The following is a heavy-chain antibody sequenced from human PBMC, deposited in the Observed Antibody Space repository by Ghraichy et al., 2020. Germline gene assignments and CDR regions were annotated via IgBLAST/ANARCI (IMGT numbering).Heavy chain of an antibody. J-gene: IGHJ4*02. CDR1: GFTFSSYS. D-gene: IGHD6-19*01. V-gene: IGHV3-48*02. CDR3: ARDSSGWTGRYFDY. CDR2: ISSSSSTI. Sequence: GGSLRLSCAASGFTFSSYSMNWVRQAPGKGLEWVSYISSSSSTIYYADSVKGRFTISRDNAKNSLYLQMNSLRDEDTAVYYCARDSSGWTGRYFDYWGQGTLVTVSS.